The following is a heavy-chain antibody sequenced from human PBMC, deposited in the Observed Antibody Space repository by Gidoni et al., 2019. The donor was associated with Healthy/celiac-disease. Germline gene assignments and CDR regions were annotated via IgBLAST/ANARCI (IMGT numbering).Heavy chain of an antibody. CDR3: ATEGDYYYDSSGYPFDY. V-gene: IGHV1-69*01. D-gene: IGHD3-22*01. J-gene: IGHJ4*02. CDR1: GGTFSSYA. CDR2: IIPIFGTA. Sequence: QVQLVQSGAEVKKPGSSVKVSCKASGGTFSSYAISWVRQAPGQGLEWMGGIIPIFGTANYAQKFQGRVTITADESTSTAYMELSSLRSEDTAVYYCATEGDYYYDSSGYPFDYWGQGTLVTVSS.